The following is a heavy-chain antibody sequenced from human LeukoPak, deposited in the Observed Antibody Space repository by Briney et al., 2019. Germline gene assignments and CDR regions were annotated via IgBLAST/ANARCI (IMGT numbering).Heavy chain of an antibody. CDR2: INDDGSTT. Sequence: GGSLRLSCAASGFTFSRSWMHWVRQAPGKGLVWVSRINDDGSTTSYADSVKGRFTISRDNAKNSLYLQMNSLRAEDTALYYCARKTSSGWSTGHFDYWGQGTLVTVSS. CDR1: GFTFSRSW. V-gene: IGHV3-74*01. CDR3: ARKTSSGWSTGHFDY. J-gene: IGHJ4*02. D-gene: IGHD6-19*01.